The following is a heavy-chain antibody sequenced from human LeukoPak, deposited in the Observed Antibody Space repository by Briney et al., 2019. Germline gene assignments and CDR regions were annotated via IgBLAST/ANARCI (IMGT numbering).Heavy chain of an antibody. CDR2: IYSGGST. CDR3: AKDIGSGRATDYMDV. J-gene: IGHJ6*03. V-gene: IGHV3-66*01. CDR1: EFSVGSNY. D-gene: IGHD3-10*01. Sequence: GSLRLSCAASEFSVGSNYMTWVRQAPGKGLEWVSLIYSGGSTYYADSVKGRFTISRDNSKNTLYLQMNSLRAEDTAVYYCAKDIGSGRATDYMDVWGKGTTVTISS.